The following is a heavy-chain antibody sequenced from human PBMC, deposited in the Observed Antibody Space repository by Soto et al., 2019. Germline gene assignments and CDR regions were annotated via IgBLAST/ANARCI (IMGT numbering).Heavy chain of an antibody. CDR3: ARRVMVVAAQNWFDP. Sequence: PGESLKISCKGSGYSFTSYWIGWVRQMPGKGLEWMGIIYPGDSDTRYSPSFQGQVSISADKSISTAYLQWSSLKASDTAMYYCARRVMVVAAQNWFDPWGQGTLVTVSS. D-gene: IGHD2-15*01. J-gene: IGHJ5*02. CDR2: IYPGDSDT. V-gene: IGHV5-51*01. CDR1: GYSFTSYW.